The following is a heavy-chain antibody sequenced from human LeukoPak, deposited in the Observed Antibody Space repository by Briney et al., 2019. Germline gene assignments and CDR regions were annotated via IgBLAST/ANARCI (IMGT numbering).Heavy chain of an antibody. D-gene: IGHD3-10*01. J-gene: IGHJ6*02. Sequence: PGGSLRLSCAASGFTFSSYDMHWVRRATGKGLEWVSAIGTAGDTYYPGSVKGRFTISRENAKNSLYLQMNSLRAGDTAVYYCARASLLWFGSEGMDVWGQGTTVTVSS. CDR2: IGTAGDT. V-gene: IGHV3-13*01. CDR3: ARASLLWFGSEGMDV. CDR1: GFTFSSYD.